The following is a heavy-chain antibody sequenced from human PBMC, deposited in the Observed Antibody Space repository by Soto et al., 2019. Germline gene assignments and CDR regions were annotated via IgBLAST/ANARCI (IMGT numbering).Heavy chain of an antibody. CDR1: GYTFTTYY. J-gene: IGHJ4*02. CDR2: INPSGGST. Sequence: QVQLVQSGAEVKKPGASVKLSCKASGYTFTTYYMHWVRQAPGQGLEWMGIINPSGGSTSYPQKPQDRVAMTRDTSTSTVYMELSSLRSEDTAVYYCARGGASIYYFDYWGQGTLVTVSS. CDR3: ARGGASIYYFDY. V-gene: IGHV1-46*01. D-gene: IGHD2-15*01.